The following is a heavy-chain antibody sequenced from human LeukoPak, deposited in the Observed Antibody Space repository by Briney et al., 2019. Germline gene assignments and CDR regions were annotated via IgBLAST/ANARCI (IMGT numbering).Heavy chain of an antibody. V-gene: IGHV4-59*08. CDR1: GASISNYY. CDR3: ARHERGAENSDY. Sequence: SETLSLTCTVSGASISNYYWSWIRQPPGKGLECIGYVSYSGRTNHNPSLKSRVTISADTSKNQFSLKLTSVTAADTAVYYCARHERGAENSDYWGQGTLVTVSS. D-gene: IGHD1-1*01. J-gene: IGHJ4*02. CDR2: VSYSGRT.